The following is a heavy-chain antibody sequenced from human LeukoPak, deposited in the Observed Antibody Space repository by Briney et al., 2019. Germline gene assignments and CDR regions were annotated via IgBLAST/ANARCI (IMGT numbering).Heavy chain of an antibody. V-gene: IGHV4-59*01. CDR3: ARSNLGYCSSTSCYTFDY. J-gene: IGHJ4*02. Sequence: PSETLSLTCTVSGGSISSYYWSWIRQPPGKGLEWIGYIYYSGSTNYNPSLKSRVTISVGMSKNQFSLKLSSVTAADTAVYYCARSNLGYCSSTSCYTFDYWGQGTLVTVSS. CDR1: GGSISSYY. CDR2: IYYSGST. D-gene: IGHD2-2*02.